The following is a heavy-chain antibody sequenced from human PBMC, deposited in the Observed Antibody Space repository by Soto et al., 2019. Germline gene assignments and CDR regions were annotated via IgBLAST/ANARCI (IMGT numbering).Heavy chain of an antibody. D-gene: IGHD3-10*01. Sequence: GASVKVSCKASGYTFTSYGISWVRQAPGQGLEWMGWISAYNGNTNYAQKLQGKVTMTTDTSTSTANIEMRSLRSDDTAVYYCARFLIRTYCYGSGSPGPVDYWGQGTLVTVSS. CDR1: GYTFTSYG. J-gene: IGHJ4*02. CDR2: ISAYNGNT. V-gene: IGHV1-18*01. CDR3: ARFLIRTYCYGSGSPGPVDY.